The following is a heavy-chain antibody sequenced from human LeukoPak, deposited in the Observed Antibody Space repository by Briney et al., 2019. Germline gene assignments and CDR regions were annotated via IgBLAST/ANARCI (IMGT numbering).Heavy chain of an antibody. Sequence: TSETLSLTCGVSGGSFSGYYWNWIRQPPGKGLEWIGEINYSGSTNYNPSLKSRVTISVDTSKNQFSLKLSSVTAADTAVYYCARMGQWLVRGGFDYWGQGTLVTVSS. J-gene: IGHJ4*02. CDR3: ARMGQWLVRGGFDY. D-gene: IGHD6-19*01. CDR1: GGSFSGYY. CDR2: INYSGST. V-gene: IGHV4-34*01.